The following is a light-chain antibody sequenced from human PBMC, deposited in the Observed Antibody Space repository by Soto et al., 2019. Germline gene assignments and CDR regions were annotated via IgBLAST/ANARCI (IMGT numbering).Light chain of an antibody. Sequence: DVQMTQSPSSLSASVGDEVTITCRASQTIMTYWNWYQLKPGKPARLVMYAASSLQSGVSSRFSGSGSVTDFTLTISSLQPEDFGTYSCPQSYNSPQTSGQGTKVDI. J-gene: IGKJ1*01. CDR3: PQSYNSPQT. V-gene: IGKV1-39*01. CDR2: AAS. CDR1: QTIMTY.